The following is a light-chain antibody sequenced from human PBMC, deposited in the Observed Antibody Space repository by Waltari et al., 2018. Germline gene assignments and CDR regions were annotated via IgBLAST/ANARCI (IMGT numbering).Light chain of an antibody. CDR1: QSVSSY. V-gene: IGKV3-11*01. CDR2: DAS. Sequence: EIVLTQSPATLSLSPGERATLSCRASQSVSSYLAWYQQKPGQAPRLLISDASNRATGIPARFSGSGSGTDFTLTISSLEPEDFAVYYCQQRSNWPPKFTFGPGTKVDIK. J-gene: IGKJ3*01. CDR3: QQRSNWPPKFT.